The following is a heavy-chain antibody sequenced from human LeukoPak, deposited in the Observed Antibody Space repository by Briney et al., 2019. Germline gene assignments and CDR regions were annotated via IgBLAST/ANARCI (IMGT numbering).Heavy chain of an antibody. J-gene: IGHJ6*02. V-gene: IGHV3-9*01. D-gene: IGHD6-13*01. CDR1: GVTFYDYA. CDR2: ISWNSGSI. CDR3: AKAKPGTSAGLDYYYGLDV. Sequence: GGSLRLSCAASGVTFYDYAMHWGRQAPGKGLGWVSGISWNSGSIGYADSVKGRFTISRDNATSSLYLQMSSLRAEGTALYYCAKAKPGTSAGLDYYYGLDVWGQGTTVTVSS.